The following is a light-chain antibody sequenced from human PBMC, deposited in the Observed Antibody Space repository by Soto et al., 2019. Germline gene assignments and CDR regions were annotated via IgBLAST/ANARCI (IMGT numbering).Light chain of an antibody. CDR1: QSVSSTF. V-gene: IGKV3-20*01. Sequence: EIVLTQFPATLSLSPGERATISCWASQSVSSTFLGWYQQKPGQAPRLLIYGASNRASGIPDRFSGSGSGTDFTLTIRRLEPEDFAVYYCQPYGDSHLTFGGGTMMEIK. J-gene: IGKJ4*02. CDR2: GAS. CDR3: QPYGDSHLT.